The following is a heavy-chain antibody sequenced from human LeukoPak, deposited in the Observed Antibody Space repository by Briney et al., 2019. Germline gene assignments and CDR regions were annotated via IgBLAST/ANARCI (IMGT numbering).Heavy chain of an antibody. CDR3: ASAAAGSSRHNYFDY. J-gene: IGHJ4*02. CDR1: GGSISSYY. D-gene: IGHD6-13*01. CDR2: IYYSGST. Sequence: SETLSLTCTVSGGSISSYYWSWIRQPPGKGLEWIGYIYYSGSTNYNPSPKSRVTISVDTSKNQFSLKLSSVTAADTAVYYCASAAAGSSRHNYFDYWGQGTLVTVSS. V-gene: IGHV4-59*01.